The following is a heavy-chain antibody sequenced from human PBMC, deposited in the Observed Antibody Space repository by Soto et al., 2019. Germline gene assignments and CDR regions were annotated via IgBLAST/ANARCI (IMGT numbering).Heavy chain of an antibody. CDR2: FYSSGSI. D-gene: IGHD6-19*01. J-gene: IGHJ5*02. V-gene: IGHV4-31*03. CDR1: GYSITAGGYY. Sequence: SETLSLTCFVSGYSITAGGYYWSWIRHHPGKGLEWIGSFYSSGSIIYNPSLRSRVPISGDTSSNQFSMSLTSVTAADTARYYCARMYSSGSGWFHPWGQGTPVTVYS. CDR3: ARMYSSGSGWFHP.